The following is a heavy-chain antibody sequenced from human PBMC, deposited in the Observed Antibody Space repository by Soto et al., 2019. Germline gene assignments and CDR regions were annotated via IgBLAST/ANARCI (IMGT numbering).Heavy chain of an antibody. Sequence: SETLSLTCAVSGGARSGVIWGWIRQPPGKGLEWIGEVNHGGSTNYNPSLKSRVTISSDTSKNHFSLTLRSVTAADTAVYYCARAAVAAGGPFDKWGQGALVTVSS. J-gene: IGHJ4*02. CDR1: GGARSGVI. V-gene: IGHV4-34*01. D-gene: IGHD2-15*01. CDR3: ARAAVAAGGPFDK. CDR2: VNHGGST.